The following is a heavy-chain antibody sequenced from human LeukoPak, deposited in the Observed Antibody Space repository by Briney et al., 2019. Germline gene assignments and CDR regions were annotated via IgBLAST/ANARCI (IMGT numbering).Heavy chain of an antibody. CDR1: GFTFEDYG. V-gene: IGHV3-20*04. D-gene: IGHD6-13*01. CDR2: INWNGGST. J-gene: IGHJ3*02. Sequence: PGGSLRLSXAASGFTFEDYGMSWVRQAPGKGLEWVSGINWNGGSTGYADSVKGRFTISRDNAKNSLYLQMNSLRAEDTALYYCARDSGSSWYEHAFDIWGQGTMVTVSS. CDR3: ARDSGSSWYEHAFDI.